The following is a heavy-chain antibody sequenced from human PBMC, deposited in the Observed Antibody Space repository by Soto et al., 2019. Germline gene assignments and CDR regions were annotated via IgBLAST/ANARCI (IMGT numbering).Heavy chain of an antibody. CDR1: GGSISSGGYY. Sequence: QVQLQESGPGLVKPSQTLSLTCTVSGGSISSGGYYWSWIRQHPGKGLEWIGYIHYSGSTYYNPSLKSRITISLGTSKDQLSRKLSSVTAADPAVYYCASVAHYFDSSGYPGSLDYWGQGTLVTVSS. CDR3: ASVAHYFDSSGYPGSLDY. D-gene: IGHD3-22*01. V-gene: IGHV4-31*03. CDR2: IHYSGST. J-gene: IGHJ4*02.